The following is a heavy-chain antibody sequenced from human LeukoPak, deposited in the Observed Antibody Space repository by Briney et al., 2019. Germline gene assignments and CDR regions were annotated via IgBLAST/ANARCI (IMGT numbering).Heavy chain of an antibody. Sequence: PGGSLRLSCAASGFTFSSYGMHWVRQAPGKGLEWVAYIGSGGSTIYYADSVKGRFTISRDNAKNSLYLQMNSLRVEDTAVYYCAKLRDYGDYEPFDPWGQGTLVTVSS. CDR3: AKLRDYGDYEPFDP. V-gene: IGHV3-48*04. CDR2: IGSGGSTI. D-gene: IGHD4-17*01. CDR1: GFTFSSYG. J-gene: IGHJ5*02.